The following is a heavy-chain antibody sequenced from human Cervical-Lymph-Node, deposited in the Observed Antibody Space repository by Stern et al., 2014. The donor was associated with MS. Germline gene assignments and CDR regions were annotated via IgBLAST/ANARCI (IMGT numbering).Heavy chain of an antibody. Sequence: QVQLVQSGAEVKKPGASVKVSCKASGYPFIGYYMHWVRQAPGQGLEWMGRLNPHGGDTNYAQKFQGRVTMTRDTSISTVYMELTSLRSDDTAVYYCARRSYDSTSYSFDYWGQGTLVTVSS. CDR1: GYPFIGYY. D-gene: IGHD2/OR15-2a*01. V-gene: IGHV1-2*06. J-gene: IGHJ4*02. CDR3: ARRSYDSTSYSFDY. CDR2: LNPHGGDT.